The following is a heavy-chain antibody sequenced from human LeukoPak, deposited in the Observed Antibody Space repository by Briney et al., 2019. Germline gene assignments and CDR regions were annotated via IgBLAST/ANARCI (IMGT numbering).Heavy chain of an antibody. CDR1: GGTFSSSA. Sequence: SVKVSCKTSGGTFSSSAITWVRQAPGQGLEWMGRIIPVLNITTYAQKFQGSVTITADTSTSTVYMELSSLRSEETAIYYCARDQGLTAPPPYGLDVWGQGTTVIVSS. J-gene: IGHJ6*02. CDR3: ARDQGLTAPPPYGLDV. CDR2: IIPVLNIT. D-gene: IGHD5-18*01. V-gene: IGHV1-69*04.